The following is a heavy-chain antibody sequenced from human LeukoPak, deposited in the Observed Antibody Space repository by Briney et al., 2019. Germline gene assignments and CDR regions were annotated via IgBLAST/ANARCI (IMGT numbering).Heavy chain of an antibody. J-gene: IGHJ4*02. CDR2: ISPDSNYK. CDR3: VKRGDSYGYFDY. D-gene: IGHD5-18*01. Sequence: GGSLRLSCAASGFTFSTYSMNWLRLAPGKGLEWVSSISPDSNYKYYVDSVKGRFTISRDNAKDSLYLQMNSLRAEDAAVYYCVKRGDSYGYFDYWGQGTLVTVSS. CDR1: GFTFSTYS. V-gene: IGHV3-21*01.